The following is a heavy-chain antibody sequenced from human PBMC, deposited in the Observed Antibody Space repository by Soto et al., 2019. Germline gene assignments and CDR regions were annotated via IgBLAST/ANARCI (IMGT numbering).Heavy chain of an antibody. CDR1: GFTFTSSA. CDR2: IVVGSGNT. D-gene: IGHD1-20*01. Sequence: SVQVPCKASGFTFTSSAVQWVRQARGQRLEWIGWIVVGSGNTNYAQKFQERVTITRDMSTSTAYMELSSLRSEDTAVYYCAANGITGDYYYGMDVWGQGTTVTVSS. CDR3: AANGITGDYYYGMDV. J-gene: IGHJ6*02. V-gene: IGHV1-58*01.